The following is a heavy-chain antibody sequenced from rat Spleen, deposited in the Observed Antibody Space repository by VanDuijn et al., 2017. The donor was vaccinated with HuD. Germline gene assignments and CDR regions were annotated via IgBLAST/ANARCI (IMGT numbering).Heavy chain of an antibody. Sequence: EVQLQESGPGLVKPSQSLSLTCSVTGYSITSNYWGWIRKFPGNKLEWIGHISYSGSTSYNPSLKSRISITRDTSKNQFFLQVNSVTTEDTATYYCARTNNPYFYVMDAWGQGASVTVSS. V-gene: IGHV3-1*01. J-gene: IGHJ4*01. CDR1: GYSITSNY. CDR3: ARTNNPYFYVMDA. CDR2: ISYSGST. D-gene: IGHD3-4*01.